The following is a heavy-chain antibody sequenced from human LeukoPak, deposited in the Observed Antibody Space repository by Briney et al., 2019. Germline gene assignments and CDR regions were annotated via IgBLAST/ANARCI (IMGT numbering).Heavy chain of an antibody. V-gene: IGHV1-69*13. Sequence: SVKVFCKASGRTFSSYAISWVRQAPGQGLEWMGGVIPIFGTANYAQKFQGRVTITADESTSTAYMELSSLRSEDTAVYYCARVQYCGGDCYSGWFDPWGQGTLVTVSS. CDR2: VIPIFGTA. CDR3: ARVQYCGGDCYSGWFDP. D-gene: IGHD2-21*02. J-gene: IGHJ5*02. CDR1: GRTFSSYA.